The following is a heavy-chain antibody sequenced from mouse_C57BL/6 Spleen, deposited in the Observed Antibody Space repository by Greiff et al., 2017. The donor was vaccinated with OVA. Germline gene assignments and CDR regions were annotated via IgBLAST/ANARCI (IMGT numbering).Heavy chain of an antibody. V-gene: IGHV1-26*01. D-gene: IGHD2-3*01. CDR2: INPNNGGT. CDR3: ARRWLLQGFAY. CDR1: GYTFTDYY. J-gene: IGHJ3*01. Sequence: EVQLQQSGPELVKPGASVKISCKASGYTFTDYYMNWVKQSHGKSLEWIGDINPNNGGTSYNQKFKGKATLTVDKSSSTAYMELRSLTSEDSAVYYCARRWLLQGFAYWGQGTLVTVSA.